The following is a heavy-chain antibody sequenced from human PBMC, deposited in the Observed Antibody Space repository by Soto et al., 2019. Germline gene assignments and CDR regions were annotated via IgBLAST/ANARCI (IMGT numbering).Heavy chain of an antibody. J-gene: IGHJ6*03. D-gene: IGHD4-17*01. V-gene: IGHV2-5*02. CDR3: AHTLHDYGDYYYYMDV. CDR1: GFSLSTSGVG. Sequence: SGPTLVNPTQTLTLTCTFSGFSLSTSGVGVGWIRQPPGKALEWLALIYWDDDKRYSPSLKSRLTITKNTSKNQVVLTMTNMEPVDTATYYCAHTLHDYGDYYYYMDVWGKGTTVTVSS. CDR2: IYWDDDK.